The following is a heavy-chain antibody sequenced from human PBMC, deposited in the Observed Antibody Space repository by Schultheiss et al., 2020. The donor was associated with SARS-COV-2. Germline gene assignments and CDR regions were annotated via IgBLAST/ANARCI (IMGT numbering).Heavy chain of an antibody. CDR3: ARGRYNWNGYWFDP. V-gene: IGHV4-39*07. CDR2: INHSGST. J-gene: IGHJ5*02. CDR1: GGSISSSTYY. D-gene: IGHD1-1*01. Sequence: GSLRLSCTVSGGSISSSTYYWGWIRQPPGKGLEWIGEINHSGSTNYNPSLKSRVTISVDTSKNQFSLKLSSVTAADTAVYYCARGRYNWNGYWFDPWGQGTLVTVSS.